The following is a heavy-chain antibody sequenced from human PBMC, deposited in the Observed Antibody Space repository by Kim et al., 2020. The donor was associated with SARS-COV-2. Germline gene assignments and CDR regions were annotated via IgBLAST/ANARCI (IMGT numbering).Heavy chain of an antibody. J-gene: IGHJ6*02. Sequence: PSLKSRVTMSVDTSKNQCSLKLSAVTAADTAVYYCARDSHAIGYYYGMDVWGQGTTVTVSS. D-gene: IGHD2-21*01. V-gene: IGHV4-4*07. CDR3: ARDSHAIGYYYGMDV.